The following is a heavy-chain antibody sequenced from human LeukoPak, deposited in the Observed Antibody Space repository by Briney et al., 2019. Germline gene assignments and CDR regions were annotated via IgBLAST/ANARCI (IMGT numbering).Heavy chain of an antibody. Sequence: SETLSLTCAVSGGSISSGGYSWSWIRRPPGKGLEWIGYIYHSGSTYYNPSLKSRVTISVDRSKNQFSLKLSSVTAADTAVYYCARGSYDSSGYTLFDYWGQGTLVTVSS. CDR2: IYHSGST. CDR3: ARGSYDSSGYTLFDY. V-gene: IGHV4-30-2*01. J-gene: IGHJ4*02. CDR1: GGSISSGGYS. D-gene: IGHD3-22*01.